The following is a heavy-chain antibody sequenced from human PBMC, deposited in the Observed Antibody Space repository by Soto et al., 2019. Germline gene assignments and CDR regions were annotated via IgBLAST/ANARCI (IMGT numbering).Heavy chain of an antibody. CDR2: IYYSGTT. CDR3: ARDESATDAFDI. J-gene: IGHJ3*02. CDR1: GGSISSGGYY. V-gene: IGHV4-31*03. D-gene: IGHD5-12*01. Sequence: QVQLQESGPGLVKPSQTLSLTCTVSGGSISSGGYYWSWIRQNPGKGLEWIGYIYYSGTTNYNPALKRRLTRSVDTSKNQFSLKLNSRTAADTAVYYGARDESATDAFDIWGQGTMVTGSS.